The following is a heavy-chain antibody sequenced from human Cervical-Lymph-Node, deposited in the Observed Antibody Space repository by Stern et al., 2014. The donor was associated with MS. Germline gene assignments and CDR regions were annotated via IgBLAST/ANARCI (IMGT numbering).Heavy chain of an antibody. CDR2: INPSGGST. V-gene: IGHV1-46*01. Sequence: VQLEESGAEVKKPGASVNVSCKASGYTFTIYYIHWVRQAPGQGLEWMAIINPSGGSTSYAQKFQGRVTLTRDTSTSTVYMALSSLKSEDTAVYFCARDRGPHAFDIWGQGTMVTVSS. CDR3: ARDRGPHAFDI. J-gene: IGHJ3*02. D-gene: IGHD3-16*01. CDR1: GYTFTIYY.